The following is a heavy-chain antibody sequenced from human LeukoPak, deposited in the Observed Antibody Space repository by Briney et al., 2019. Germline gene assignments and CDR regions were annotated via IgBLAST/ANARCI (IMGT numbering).Heavy chain of an antibody. V-gene: IGHV1-8*03. CDR3: ARGHSSSWYRWTHFDY. CDR2: MNPNSGNT. CDR1: GYTFTSYD. Sequence: ASVKVSCKASGYTFTSYDINWVRQATGQGLEWMGWMNPNSGNTGYAQKFQGRVTITRNTSISTAYMELSSLRSEDTAVYYCARGHSSSWYRWTHFDYWGQGTLVTVSS. J-gene: IGHJ4*02. D-gene: IGHD6-13*01.